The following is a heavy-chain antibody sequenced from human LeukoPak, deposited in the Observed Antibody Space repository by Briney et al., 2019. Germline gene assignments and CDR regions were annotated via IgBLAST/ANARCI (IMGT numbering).Heavy chain of an antibody. CDR2: ISSSGSTI. J-gene: IGHJ4*02. V-gene: IGHV3-48*03. Sequence: QPGGSLRLSCAASGFTFSSYEMNWVRQAPGKGLEWVSYISSSGSTIYYADSVKGRFTISRDNAKNSLYLQMNSLRAEDMAVYYCARAPGYGSFLDYWGQGTLVTVSS. CDR1: GFTFSSYE. CDR3: ARAPGYGSFLDY. D-gene: IGHD2-15*01.